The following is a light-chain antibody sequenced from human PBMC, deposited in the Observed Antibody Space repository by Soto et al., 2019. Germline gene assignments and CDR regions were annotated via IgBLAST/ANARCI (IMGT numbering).Light chain of an antibody. CDR1: QSVSSS. V-gene: IGKV3-15*01. Sequence: EIVMTQSPGTLSVSPGERATLSCRASQSVSSSLAWYQQKPGQAPRLLIYGASTRATGIPARFSGSGSETEFTLTISSLQSEDFAVYYCQQFYNWPRTFGQGTKVDI. CDR3: QQFYNWPRT. CDR2: GAS. J-gene: IGKJ1*01.